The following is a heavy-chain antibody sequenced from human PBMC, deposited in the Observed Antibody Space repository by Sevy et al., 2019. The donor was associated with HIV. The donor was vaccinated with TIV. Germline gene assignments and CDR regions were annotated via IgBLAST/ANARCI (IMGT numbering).Heavy chain of an antibody. Sequence: ASVKVSCKASGYTFTGYYLHWVRQAPGQGLEWMGSFDPEDGERFYAQKFQGRVTMTEDTSTDTAYMELSSLRSEDTAVYYCATTKDYYESSGCPFDYWGQGTLVTVSS. CDR1: GYTFTGYY. V-gene: IGHV1-24*01. D-gene: IGHD3-22*01. CDR3: ATTKDYYESSGCPFDY. CDR2: FDPEDGER. J-gene: IGHJ4*02.